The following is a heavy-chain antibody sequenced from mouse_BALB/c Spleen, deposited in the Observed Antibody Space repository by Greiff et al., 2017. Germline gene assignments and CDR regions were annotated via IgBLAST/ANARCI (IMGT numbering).Heavy chain of an antibody. CDR2: INPSTGYT. J-gene: IGHJ4*01. CDR3: ARKRIYYGNYDAMDY. D-gene: IGHD2-1*01. Sequence: VQRVESGAELAKPGASVKMSCKASGYTFTSYWMHWVKQRPGQGLEWIGYINPSTGYTEYNQKFKDKATLTADKSSSTAYMQLSSLTSEDSAVYYCARKRIYYGNYDAMDYWGQGTSVTVSS. CDR1: GYTFTSYW. V-gene: IGHV1-7*01.